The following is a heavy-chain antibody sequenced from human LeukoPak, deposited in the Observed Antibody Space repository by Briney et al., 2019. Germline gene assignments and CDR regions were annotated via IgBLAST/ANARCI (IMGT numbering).Heavy chain of an antibody. CDR1: AGSISSHY. CDR2: IYYSGTT. V-gene: IGHV4-59*11. Sequence: SETLSLTCSVSAGSISSHYWSWIRQPPGKGLEWIGYIYYSGTTNYNPSLKSRVTISVDTSKNQFSLKLSSVTAADTAVYYCARVLGVGDTAMVTLAPGFDPWGQGTLVTVSS. J-gene: IGHJ5*02. D-gene: IGHD5-18*01. CDR3: ARVLGVGDTAMVTLAPGFDP.